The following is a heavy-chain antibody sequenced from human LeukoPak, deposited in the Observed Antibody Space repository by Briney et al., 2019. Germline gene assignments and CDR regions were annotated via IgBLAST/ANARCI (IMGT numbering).Heavy chain of an antibody. CDR1: GGSFSGYY. CDR2: INHSGST. D-gene: IGHD1-26*01. J-gene: IGHJ4*02. Sequence: SETLSLTCAVYGGSFSGYYWSWIRQPPGKGLEWIGEINHSGSTNYNPSLKSRVTISVDTSKNQFSPKLSSVTAADTAVYYCARGQRAFIVGVCFDYWGQGTLVTVSS. V-gene: IGHV4-34*01. CDR3: ARGQRAFIVGVCFDY.